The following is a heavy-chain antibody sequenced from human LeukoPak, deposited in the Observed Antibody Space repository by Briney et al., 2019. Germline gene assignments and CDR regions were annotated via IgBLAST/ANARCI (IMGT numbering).Heavy chain of an antibody. V-gene: IGHV1-18*01. CDR2: ISAYNGNT. Sequence: ASVKVSCKASGYTFTSYGISWVRQAPGQGLEWMGWISAYNGNTNYAQKLQGRVTMTTDTSTSTAYMELRSLRSDDTAVYYCAKERSPVNYYGSGSYSPFDYWGQGTLVTVSS. CDR3: AKERSPVNYYGSGSYSPFDY. D-gene: IGHD3-10*01. J-gene: IGHJ4*02. CDR1: GYTFTSYG.